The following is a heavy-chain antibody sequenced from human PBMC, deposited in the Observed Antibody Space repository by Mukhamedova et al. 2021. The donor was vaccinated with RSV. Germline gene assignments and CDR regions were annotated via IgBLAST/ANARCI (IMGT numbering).Heavy chain of an antibody. V-gene: IGHV4-59*01. J-gene: IGHJ6*02. Sequence: NWLRQPPGKGLEWIGYIYYSGSTNYSPSLKSRVTISVDTSKNQFSLKLSSVTDADTAVYYCARSAGYYYYYGMDVWGLGTTVIVS. CDR2: IYYSGST. CDR3: ARSAGYYYYYGMDV.